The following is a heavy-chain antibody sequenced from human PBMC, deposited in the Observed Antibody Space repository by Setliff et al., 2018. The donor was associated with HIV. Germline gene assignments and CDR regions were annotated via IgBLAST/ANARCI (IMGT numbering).Heavy chain of an antibody. CDR3: AKDRYSSTLTEGFDY. Sequence: GGSLRLSCAASGFTFSNYVMSWVRQTPGKGLEWVSVISSSGGRTYHADSVKGRFTISRDNSKKILYLQMNSLRDEDTAVYYCAKDRYSSTLTEGFDYWGQGTLGTVSS. J-gene: IGHJ4*02. V-gene: IGHV3-23*01. CDR2: ISSSGGRT. CDR1: GFTFSNYV. D-gene: IGHD6-19*01.